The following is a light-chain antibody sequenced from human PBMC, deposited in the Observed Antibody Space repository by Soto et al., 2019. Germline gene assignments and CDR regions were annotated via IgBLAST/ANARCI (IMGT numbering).Light chain of an antibody. V-gene: IGKV3-20*01. J-gene: IGKJ1*01. CDR1: QSVFNNH. CDR2: GAS. Sequence: EIVLTQSPGTLSLSPGERATLSFRASQSVFNNHIGWYQQKPGQAPRLLIYGASSRATGIPDRFSGSGSGTDFTLTISRLEPEDFAVYYCQQYGSSPRTFGQGTKVDIK. CDR3: QQYGSSPRT.